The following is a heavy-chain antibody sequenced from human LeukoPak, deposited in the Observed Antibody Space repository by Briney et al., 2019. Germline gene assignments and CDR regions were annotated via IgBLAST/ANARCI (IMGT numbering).Heavy chain of an antibody. CDR1: GFTFSSYW. D-gene: IGHD4-11*01. V-gene: IGHV3-9*01. Sequence: GGSLRLSCAASGFTFSSYWMSWVRQAPGKGLEWVSGISWNSGSIGYADSVKARFTISRDNAKNSLYLQMNSLRAEDTALYYCAKDLAHSKYHYFDYWGQGTLVTVSS. CDR3: AKDLAHSKYHYFDY. J-gene: IGHJ4*02. CDR2: ISWNSGSI.